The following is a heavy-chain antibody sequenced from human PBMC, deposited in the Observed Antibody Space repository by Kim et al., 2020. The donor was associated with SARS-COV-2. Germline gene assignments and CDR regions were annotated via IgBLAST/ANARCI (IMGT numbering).Heavy chain of an antibody. Sequence: GGSLRLSCAASGFTFDDYAMHWVRQAPGKGLEWVSGISWNSGSIGYADSVKGRFTISRDNAKNSLYLQMNSLRAEDTALYYCAKDHGCSGGSCYSGKIYYYYYYGIDVWGQGTTVTVSS. CDR2: ISWNSGSI. CDR3: AKDHGCSGGSCYSGKIYYYYYYGIDV. V-gene: IGHV3-9*01. CDR1: GFTFDDYA. J-gene: IGHJ6*02. D-gene: IGHD2-15*01.